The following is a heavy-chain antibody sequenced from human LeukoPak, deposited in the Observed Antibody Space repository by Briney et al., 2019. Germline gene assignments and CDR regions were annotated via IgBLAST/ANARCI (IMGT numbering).Heavy chain of an antibody. D-gene: IGHD5-12*01. CDR1: GYTLTELS. J-gene: IGHJ4*02. V-gene: IGHV1-24*01. Sequence: ASVKVSCKVSGYTLTELSMHWVRQAPGKGLEWMGGFDPEDGETIYAQKFQGRVTMTEDTSTDTAYMELSSLRTEDTAVYYCATSGEKIGPYIVAYGTFDYWGQGTLVTVSS. CDR3: ATSGEKIGPYIVAYGTFDY. CDR2: FDPEDGET.